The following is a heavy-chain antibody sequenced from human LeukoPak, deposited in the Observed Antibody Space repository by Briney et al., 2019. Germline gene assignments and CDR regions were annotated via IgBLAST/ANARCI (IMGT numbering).Heavy chain of an antibody. CDR1: GFTFSSYA. D-gene: IGHD2-2*02. Sequence: GGSLRLSCAASGFTFSSYAMSWVRQAPGKGLEWVAVMSYDGSNKFYADSVKGRFTVSRDNSRNTLYLQMNSLRAGDTAVYYCARDRQYCSSSRCYIFRAEIDYWGQGTLVTVSS. CDR3: ARDRQYCSSSRCYIFRAEIDY. CDR2: MSYDGSNK. V-gene: IGHV3-30-3*01. J-gene: IGHJ4*02.